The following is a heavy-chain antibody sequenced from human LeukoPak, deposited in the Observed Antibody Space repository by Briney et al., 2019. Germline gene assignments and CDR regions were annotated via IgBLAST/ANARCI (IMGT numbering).Heavy chain of an antibody. V-gene: IGHV1-18*01. CDR3: ARESITIFGVVIPADY. J-gene: IGHJ4*02. CDR1: GYTFTSYG. D-gene: IGHD3-3*01. Sequence: ASVKASCKASGYTFTSYGISWVRQAPGQGLEWMGWISAYNGNTNYAQKLQGRVTMTTDTSTSTAYMELRSLRSDDTAVCYCARESITIFGVVIPADYWGQGTLVTVSS. CDR2: ISAYNGNT.